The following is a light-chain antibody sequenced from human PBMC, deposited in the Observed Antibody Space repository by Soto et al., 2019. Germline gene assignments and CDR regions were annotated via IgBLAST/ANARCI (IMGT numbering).Light chain of an antibody. Sequence: QAVVTQPPSASGTPGQRITISCSGSTPNIGTNFVYWYQRLPGTTPQLLIFSNNQRPSGVPGRFSVSKSGTSASLAISGLRSEDEADYYCATWDDSLSGWVFGGGTKLTVL. CDR2: SNN. CDR1: TPNIGTNF. V-gene: IGLV1-47*02. CDR3: ATWDDSLSGWV. J-gene: IGLJ3*02.